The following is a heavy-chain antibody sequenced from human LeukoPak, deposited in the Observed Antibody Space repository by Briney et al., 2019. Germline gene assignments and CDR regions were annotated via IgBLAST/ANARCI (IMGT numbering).Heavy chain of an antibody. CDR2: INSDGSST. D-gene: IGHD7-27*01. J-gene: IGHJ4*02. CDR1: GSTFSSYW. V-gene: IGHV3-74*01. CDR3: ARGVRELGMTNY. Sequence: GGSLRLSCAASGSTFSSYWMHWVRQAPGKGLVWVSRINSDGSSTSSEDSVKGRFTISRDNSKNTLSLQMNSLRAEDTAVYYCARGVRELGMTNYWGQGTLVTVSS.